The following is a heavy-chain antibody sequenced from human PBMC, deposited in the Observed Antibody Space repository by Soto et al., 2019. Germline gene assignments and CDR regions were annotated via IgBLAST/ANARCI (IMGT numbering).Heavy chain of an antibody. V-gene: IGHV3-74*01. CDR3: TTGFEY. CDR1: GFTFTNYW. J-gene: IGHJ4*02. Sequence: EVQLVQSGGGSVQPGGSLRLSCAASGFTFTNYWMHWVCQVPGKGLVWVSRIDGVGGGTSYSDSVRGRFTISRDNAENMLYLQMNSLRAEDTAVYYCTTGFEYWGQGTLVTVSS. CDR2: IDGVGGGT.